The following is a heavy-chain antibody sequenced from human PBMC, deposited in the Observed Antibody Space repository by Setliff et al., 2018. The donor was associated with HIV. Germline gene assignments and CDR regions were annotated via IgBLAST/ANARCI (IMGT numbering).Heavy chain of an antibody. CDR3: ARGRKKTLAVSGTRYFDF. V-gene: IGHV4-59*11. CDR1: GGSMGSHY. Sequence: SETLSLTCVISGGSMGSHYWSWIRQSPGKGLEWIGNIHYTGISDINPSLKRRATISLDRPKIQFSLKLSSVTAADTAIYYCARGRKKTLAVSGTRYFDFWGQGTLVTVSS. D-gene: IGHD6-19*01. CDR2: IHYTGIS. J-gene: IGHJ4*02.